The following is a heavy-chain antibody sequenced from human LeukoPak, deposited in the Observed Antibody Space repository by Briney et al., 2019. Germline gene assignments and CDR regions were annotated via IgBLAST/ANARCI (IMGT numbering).Heavy chain of an antibody. CDR3: AKITTLDY. CDR2: IYYSGST. V-gene: IGHV4-59*01. J-gene: IGHJ4*02. CDR1: GGSISSYY. Sequence: SETLSLTCTVSGGSISSYYWSWIRQPPGKGLEWIGYIYYSGSTNYSPSLRSRVTISVDTSKNQFSLRLSSVTAADTAIYYCAKITTLDYWGQGTLVTVSS. D-gene: IGHD1-1*01.